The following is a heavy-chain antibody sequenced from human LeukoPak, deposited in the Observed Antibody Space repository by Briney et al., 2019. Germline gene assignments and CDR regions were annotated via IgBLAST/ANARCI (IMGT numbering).Heavy chain of an antibody. CDR3: ARDAPFYGYRCLDY. D-gene: IGHD5-18*01. V-gene: IGHV3-23*01. CDR1: GFTFSSYA. Sequence: SGGSLRLSCAASGFTFSSYAMSWARQAPGKGLEWVSAISGSGGSTYYADSVKGRFTISRDNSKNTLYLQMNSLRAEDTAVYYCARDAPFYGYRCLDYWGQGTLVTVSS. CDR2: ISGSGGST. J-gene: IGHJ4*02.